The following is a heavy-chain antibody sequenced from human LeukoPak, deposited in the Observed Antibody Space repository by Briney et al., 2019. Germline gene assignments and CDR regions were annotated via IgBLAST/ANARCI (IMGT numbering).Heavy chain of an antibody. Sequence: SETLSLTCAVYGGSFSDYYWSWIRQPPGKGLEWIGEINHSGNTINNPSLKSRVTISVDTSKNQFSLRLSSVTAADTTVYYCARGLRRYSKAFPFDYWGQGTLVTVSS. V-gene: IGHV4-34*01. J-gene: IGHJ4*02. CDR3: ARGLRRYSKAFPFDY. D-gene: IGHD5-18*01. CDR1: GGSFSDYY. CDR2: INHSGNT.